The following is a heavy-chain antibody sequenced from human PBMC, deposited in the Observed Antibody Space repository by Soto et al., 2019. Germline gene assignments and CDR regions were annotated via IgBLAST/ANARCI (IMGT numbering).Heavy chain of an antibody. D-gene: IGHD2-2*01. Sequence: ASVKVSRKVSGYTLTELSMHCVRQAPGKGLEWMGGFDPEDGETIYAQKFQGRVTMTEDTSTDTAYMELSSLRSEDTAVYYCARFNRVVPAALHPSYYYYYYGMDVWGQGTTVTVSS. V-gene: IGHV1-24*01. CDR1: GYTLTELS. J-gene: IGHJ6*02. CDR2: FDPEDGET. CDR3: ARFNRVVPAALHPSYYYYYYGMDV.